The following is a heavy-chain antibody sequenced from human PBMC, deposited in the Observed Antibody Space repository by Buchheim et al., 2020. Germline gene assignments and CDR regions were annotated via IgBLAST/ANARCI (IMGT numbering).Heavy chain of an antibody. CDR2: IKSKADGETT. CDR1: GFTFSGAW. CDR3: NADVPVRGGGEFDY. J-gene: IGHJ4*02. V-gene: IGHV3-15*01. D-gene: IGHD3-10*01. Sequence: EVQLVESGGGFVKPGESLRLSCAASGFTFSGAWMTWVRQAPGKGLEYIGRIKSKADGETTDYTAPVKGRFTISRADSINTLYLQMNSLKTDDTAVYYCNADVPVRGGGEFDYWGQGTL.